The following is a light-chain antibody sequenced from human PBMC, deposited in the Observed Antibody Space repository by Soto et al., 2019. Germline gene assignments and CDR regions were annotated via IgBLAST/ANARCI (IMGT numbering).Light chain of an antibody. CDR2: AVT. V-gene: IGLV2-14*01. J-gene: IGLJ1*01. CDR1: SSDVGGYNY. Sequence: QSALTQPASVSGSPGQSITISCTGTSSDVGGYNYVSWYQQHPGKAPKLMIYAVTDRPSGVSSRFSGSKSGNTASLTISGLQAEDEADYYCRSYTRSSTLFGTGTKVTVL. CDR3: RSYTRSSTL.